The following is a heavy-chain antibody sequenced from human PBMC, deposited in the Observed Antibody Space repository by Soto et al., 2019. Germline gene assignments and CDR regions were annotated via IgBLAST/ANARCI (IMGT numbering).Heavy chain of an antibody. J-gene: IGHJ4*02. D-gene: IGHD4-17*01. CDR1: GDSLRSSYHY. CDR2: IYYTGNT. V-gene: IGHV4-39*01. CDR3: ARRRASDYGGNHHPYYFDL. Sequence: PSETLSLTCTVSGDSLRSSYHYWGWIRQLPGKGLEWIGSIYYTGNTYYNPSLKSRVSISVDMATNEISLRLRAESIADTAVYYCARRRASDYGGNHHPYYFDLWGQGALVTVSS.